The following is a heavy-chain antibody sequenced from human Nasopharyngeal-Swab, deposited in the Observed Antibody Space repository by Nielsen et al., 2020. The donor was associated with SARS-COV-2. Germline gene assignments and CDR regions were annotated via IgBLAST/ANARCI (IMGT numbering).Heavy chain of an antibody. J-gene: IGHJ6*02. CDR2: IRSKANSYAT. D-gene: IGHD3-22*01. Sequence: GESLKISCAASGFTFSGSAMHWVRQASGKGLEWVGRIRSKANSYATAYAASVKGRFTISRDDSKNTVYLQMNSLKTEDTAVYYCTRQGSGYYYYYYGMDVWGQGTTVTVSS. CDR1: GFTFSGSA. CDR3: TRQGSGYYYYYYGMDV. V-gene: IGHV3-73*01.